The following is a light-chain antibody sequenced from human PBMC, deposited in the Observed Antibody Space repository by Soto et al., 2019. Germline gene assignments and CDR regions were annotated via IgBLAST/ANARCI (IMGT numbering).Light chain of an antibody. J-gene: IGKJ5*01. Sequence: AIRMSQSPSSLSASTGYRIPITCRASQGISSSLAWYNQKPGQAPKLLIYAASPSQSGVPSRLSGSGSGPDFTLTISCMKSEDFATYYCQQYYSYPTFGHGTRLEIK. CDR1: QGISSS. CDR2: AAS. V-gene: IGKV1-8*01. CDR3: QQYYSYPT.